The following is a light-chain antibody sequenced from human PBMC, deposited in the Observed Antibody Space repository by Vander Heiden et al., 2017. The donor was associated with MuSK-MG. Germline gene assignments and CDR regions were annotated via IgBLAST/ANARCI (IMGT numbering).Light chain of an antibody. Sequence: IKMTQSPPSLSAYVGYSVTVTCRASHSSSSVCTWYQQKPGKAPKLLIYGTSSLQSGVPSSFSGSGSGTDFTLTISSLQPEDFATYYCQQRYSTLYTFGQGTKLEIK. V-gene: IGKV1-39*01. CDR3: QQRYSTLYT. CDR1: HSSSSV. J-gene: IGKJ2*01. CDR2: GTS.